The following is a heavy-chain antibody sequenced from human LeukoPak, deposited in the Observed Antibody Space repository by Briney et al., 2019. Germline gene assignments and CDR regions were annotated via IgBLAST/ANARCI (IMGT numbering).Heavy chain of an antibody. CDR2: INHSGST. CDR3: ARHGCSSTSCLYYFDY. D-gene: IGHD2-2*01. J-gene: IGHJ4*02. V-gene: IGHV4-34*01. Sequence: SETLSLTCAVYGGSFSDYYWSWLRQPPGKGLEWIGEINHSGSTNYNPSLKSRVTISVDTSKNQFSLKLSAVTAADTAVYYCARHGCSSTSCLYYFDYWGQGTLVTVSS. CDR1: GGSFSDYY.